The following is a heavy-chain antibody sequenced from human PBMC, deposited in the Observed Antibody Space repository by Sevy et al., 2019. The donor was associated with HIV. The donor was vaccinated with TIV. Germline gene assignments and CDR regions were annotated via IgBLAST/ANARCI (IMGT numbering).Heavy chain of an antibody. CDR2: FSFGCGRI. J-gene: IGHJ4*02. V-gene: IGHV3-23*01. CDR3: AREGCTQPHDY. Sequence: GGSLRLSCAASGFTFAKYSMSWLRQAPGKGLEWVSTFSFGCGRINYADSVKGRFTISRDDSKNTLYLQMSSLRAEDTATYFCAREGCTQPHDYWGQGTLVTVSS. CDR1: GFTFAKYS.